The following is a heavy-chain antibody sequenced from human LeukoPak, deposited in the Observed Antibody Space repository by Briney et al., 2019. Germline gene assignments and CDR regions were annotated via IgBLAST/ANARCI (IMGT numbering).Heavy chain of an antibody. Sequence: GGSLRLSCAASGFTFSNAWMSWVRQAPGKGLEWVGRIKSKTDGGTTDYAAPVKGRFTISRDDSKNTLYLQMNSLRAEDTAVYYCAKDYRDHMTTVTTEDYWGQGTLVTVSS. D-gene: IGHD4-17*01. CDR2: IKSKTDGGTT. CDR1: GFTFSNAW. CDR3: AKDYRDHMTTVTTEDY. J-gene: IGHJ4*02. V-gene: IGHV3-15*01.